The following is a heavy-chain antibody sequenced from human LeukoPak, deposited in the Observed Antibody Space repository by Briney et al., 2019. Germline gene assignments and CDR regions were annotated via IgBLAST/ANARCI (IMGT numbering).Heavy chain of an antibody. J-gene: IGHJ4*02. CDR2: IYYSGST. CDR3: ARHHGGSSISHRDYFDY. CDR1: GGSISSSSYY. V-gene: IGHV4-39*01. D-gene: IGHD6-13*01. Sequence: SETLSLTCTVSGGSISSSSYYWGWIRQPPGKGLEWIGSIYYSGSTYYNPSLKSRVTISVDTSKNQFSLKLSSVTAADTAVYYCARHHGGSSISHRDYFDYWGQGTLVTVSS.